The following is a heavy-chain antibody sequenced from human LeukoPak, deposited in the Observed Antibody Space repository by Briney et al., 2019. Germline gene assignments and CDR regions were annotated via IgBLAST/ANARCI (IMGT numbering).Heavy chain of an antibody. CDR2: ISYDGSNK. CDR1: GFTFSSYA. Sequence: GGSLRLSCAASGFTFSSYAMHWVRQAPGKGLEWVAVISYDGSNKYYADSVKGRFTTSRDNSKNTLYLQMNSLRAEDTAVYYCAKDLPNSSSSGYWGQGTLVTVSS. CDR3: AKDLPNSSSSGY. V-gene: IGHV3-30*04. J-gene: IGHJ4*02. D-gene: IGHD6-6*01.